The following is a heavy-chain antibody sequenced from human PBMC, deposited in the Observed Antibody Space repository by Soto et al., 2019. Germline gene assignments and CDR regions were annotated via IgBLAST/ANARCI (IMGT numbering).Heavy chain of an antibody. J-gene: IGHJ6*03. D-gene: IGHD2-15*01. CDR3: ARGYCSGGSCYFYYYYYYMDV. CDR2: INHSGST. V-gene: IGHV4-34*01. Sequence: SETLSLTCAVYGGSFSGYYWSWIRQPPGKGLEWIGEINHSGSTNYNPSLKSRVTISVDTSKNQFSLKLGSVTAADTAVYYCARGYCSGGSCYFYYYYYYMDVWGKGTTVTVSS. CDR1: GGSFSGYY.